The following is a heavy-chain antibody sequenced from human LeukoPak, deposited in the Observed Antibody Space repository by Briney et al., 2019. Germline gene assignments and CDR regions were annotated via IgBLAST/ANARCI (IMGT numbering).Heavy chain of an antibody. D-gene: IGHD3-22*01. CDR1: GFTFSSYG. CDR2: IRYDGSNK. V-gene: IGHV3-30*02. J-gene: IGHJ3*02. CDR3: AKGYYYDSSGYYGTDAFDI. Sequence: GGSLRLSCAASGFTFSSYGIHWVRQAPGKGLEWAAFIRYDGSNKYYADSVKGRFTISRDNSKNTLYLQMNSLRAEDTAVYYCAKGYYYDSSGYYGTDAFDIWGQGTMVTVSS.